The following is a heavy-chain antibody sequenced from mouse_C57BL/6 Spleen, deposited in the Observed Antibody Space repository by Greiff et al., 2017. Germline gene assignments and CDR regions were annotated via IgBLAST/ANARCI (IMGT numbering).Heavy chain of an antibody. CDR2: INYDGSST. J-gene: IGHJ2*01. CDR3: ARSYYYGRSHYFYY. D-gene: IGHD1-1*01. CDR1: GFTFSDYY. Sequence: EVKLVESEGGLVQPGSSMKLSCTASGFTFSDYYMAWVRQVPEKGLEWVANINYDGSSTYYLDSLKSRFIISRDNAKNILYLHMSSLKSEDTATYYCARSYYYGRSHYFYYWGQGTTLTVSS. V-gene: IGHV5-16*01.